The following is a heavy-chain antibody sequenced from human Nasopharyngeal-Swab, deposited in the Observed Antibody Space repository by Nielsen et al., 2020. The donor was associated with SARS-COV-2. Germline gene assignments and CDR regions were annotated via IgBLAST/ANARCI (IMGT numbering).Heavy chain of an antibody. V-gene: IGHV3-23*01. CDR1: GFTFSSYA. CDR3: AKANTRDFDY. J-gene: IGHJ4*02. CDR2: ISGGGDST. Sequence: GESLKISCAASGFTFSSYAMSWVRQAPGKGLEWVSGISGGGDSTHYADSVKGRFTISRDNSRKTLYLQMNSLRAEDTAVYHCAKANTRDFDYWGQGTLVTVSS.